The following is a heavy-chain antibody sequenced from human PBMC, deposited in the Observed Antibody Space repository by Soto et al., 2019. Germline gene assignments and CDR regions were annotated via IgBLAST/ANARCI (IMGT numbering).Heavy chain of an antibody. V-gene: IGHV3-23*01. D-gene: IGHD4-4*01. J-gene: IGHJ5*02. CDR3: AKTDPLFYSILT. CDR2: ISGSGGST. CDR1: GCTFSGHA. Sequence: GGSLRLSWAASGCTFSGHAMSLVRQAPGKGLEWVSAISGSGGSTYYADSVKGRFTISRDNSKNTLYLQMNSLRAEDTAVYYCAKTDPLFYSILTWGQGTLVTVSS.